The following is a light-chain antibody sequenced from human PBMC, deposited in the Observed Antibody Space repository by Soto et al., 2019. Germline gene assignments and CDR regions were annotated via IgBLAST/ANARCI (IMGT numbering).Light chain of an antibody. CDR3: QQSYSTPLT. J-gene: IGKJ4*01. Sequence: DIQMTQSPSSLSASVGDRVTITCRASQSISSYLNWYQQKPGKAPKLLIYAASSLQSGFPSRFSGSGSGTDFTLTISSLQPEDFATYYCQQSYSTPLTFGGGTKVEI. V-gene: IGKV1-39*01. CDR1: QSISSY. CDR2: AAS.